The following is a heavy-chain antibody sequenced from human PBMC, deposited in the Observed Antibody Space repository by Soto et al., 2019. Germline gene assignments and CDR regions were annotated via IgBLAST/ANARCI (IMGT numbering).Heavy chain of an antibody. J-gene: IGHJ4*02. Sequence: SETLSLTCSVSGDSINSDKYYWGWIRQPPGKGLEWIGSIYYRGNTYYNPSLQTRVTISLDKSKSQSSLKLNSVTAADSAVYFCARLEGLATISYYFDFWGQGAQVTVSS. CDR3: ARLEGLATISYYFDF. D-gene: IGHD3-9*01. V-gene: IGHV4-39*01. CDR1: GDSINSDKYY. CDR2: IYYRGNT.